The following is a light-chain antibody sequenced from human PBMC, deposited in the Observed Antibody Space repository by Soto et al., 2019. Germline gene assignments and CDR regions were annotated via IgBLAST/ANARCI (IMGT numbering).Light chain of an antibody. V-gene: IGLV2-14*01. CDR1: SSDVGGYNY. CDR3: SSYTSSPTHVI. Sequence: QSVLTQPTSVSGSPGQSITISCTGTSSDVGGYNYVSWYQQHPGKAPKLMISEVSNRPSGVSNRFSGSKSGNTASLTISGLQAEDEADYYCSSYTSSPTHVIFGGGTKLTVL. J-gene: IGLJ2*01. CDR2: EVS.